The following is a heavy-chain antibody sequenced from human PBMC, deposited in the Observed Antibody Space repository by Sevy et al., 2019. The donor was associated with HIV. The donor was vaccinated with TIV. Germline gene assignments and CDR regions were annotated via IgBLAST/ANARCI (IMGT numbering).Heavy chain of an antibody. CDR1: GFTFSSYG. D-gene: IGHD1-26*01. J-gene: IGHJ6*02. V-gene: IGHV3-30*02. Sequence: GSLRLSCAASGFTFSSYGMHWVRQAPGKGLEWVAFIRYDGSNKYYADSVKGRFTISRDNSKNTLYLQMNSLRAEDTAVYYCAKVLNGNYYYYGMDVRGQGTTVTVSS. CDR3: AKVLNGNYYYYGMDV. CDR2: IRYDGSNK.